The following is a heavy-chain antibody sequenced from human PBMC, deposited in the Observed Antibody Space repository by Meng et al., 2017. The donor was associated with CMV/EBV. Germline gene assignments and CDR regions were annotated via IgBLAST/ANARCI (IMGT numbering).Heavy chain of an antibody. Sequence: GGSLRLSCAVSGFTFSSYSMNWVRQAPGKGLEWVSSISSSSSYIYYADSVKGRFTISRDNAKNSLYLQMNSLRAEDTAVYYCARVGGLEFDYWGQGTLVTVSS. D-gene: IGHD3/OR15-3a*01. J-gene: IGHJ4*02. CDR2: ISSSSSYI. CDR1: GFTFSSYS. CDR3: ARVGGLEFDY. V-gene: IGHV3-21*01.